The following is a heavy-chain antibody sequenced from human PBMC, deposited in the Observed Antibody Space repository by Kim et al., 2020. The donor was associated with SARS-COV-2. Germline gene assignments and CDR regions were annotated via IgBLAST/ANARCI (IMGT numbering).Heavy chain of an antibody. CDR2: IYYSGST. D-gene: IGHD5-12*01. CDR3: AGRRDGYNLQIPSWFDY. J-gene: IGHJ4*02. V-gene: IGHV4-39*07. CDR1: GGSISSSSYY. Sequence: SETLSLTCTVSGGSISSSSYYWGWIRQPPGKGLEWIGSIYYSGSTYYNPSLKSRVTISVDTSKNQFSLKLSSVTAADTAVYYCAGRRDGYNLQIPSWFDYWGQGTLVTVSS.